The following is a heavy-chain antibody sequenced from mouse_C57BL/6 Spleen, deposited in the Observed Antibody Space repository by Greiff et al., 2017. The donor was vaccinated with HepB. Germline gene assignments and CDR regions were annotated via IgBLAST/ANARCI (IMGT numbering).Heavy chain of an antibody. J-gene: IGHJ3*01. Sequence: VQLQQSGPELVKPGASVKISCKASGYSFTDYNMNWVKQSNGKSLEWIGVINPNYGTTSYNQKYKGKATLTVDQSSSTAYMQLKSLTSEDSAVYYCARMGNDGYSGGFAYWGQGTLVTVSA. CDR2: INPNYGTT. V-gene: IGHV1-39*01. CDR1: GYSFTDYN. CDR3: ARMGNDGYSGGFAY. D-gene: IGHD2-3*01.